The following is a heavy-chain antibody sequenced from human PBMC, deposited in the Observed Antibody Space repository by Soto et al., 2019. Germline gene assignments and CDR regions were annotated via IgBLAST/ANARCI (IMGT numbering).Heavy chain of an antibody. CDR3: ARDSGEGDAEYFQH. CDR1: GGTFSSYA. Sequence: QVQLVQSGAGVRKPGSSVKVSCKGSGGTFSSYAISWVRQAPGQGLEWMGGIIPIFGTANYAQKFQGRVTITADESTSTAYMELSSLRSEDTAVYYCARDSGEGDAEYFQHWGQGTLVTVSS. CDR2: IIPIFGTA. J-gene: IGHJ1*01. D-gene: IGHD2-21*01. V-gene: IGHV1-69*12.